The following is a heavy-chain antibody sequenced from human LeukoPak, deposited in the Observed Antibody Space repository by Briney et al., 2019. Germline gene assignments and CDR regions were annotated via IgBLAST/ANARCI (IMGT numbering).Heavy chain of an antibody. J-gene: IGHJ4*02. CDR1: GFPFSSYP. Sequence: GGSLTLSCAASGFPFSSYPMSWVRQAPGKGLEWVSSTSSSAGNTYYADSVKGRFTISRDYSKNTLYLQMNSLRAEDTAIYYCAKNRGFRGVIVVPPLDFWGQGTLVTVSS. V-gene: IGHV3-23*01. D-gene: IGHD3-16*02. CDR2: TSSSAGNT. CDR3: AKNRGFRGVIVVPPLDF.